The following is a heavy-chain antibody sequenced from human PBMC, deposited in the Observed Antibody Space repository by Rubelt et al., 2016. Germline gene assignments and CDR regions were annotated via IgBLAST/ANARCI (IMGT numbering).Heavy chain of an antibody. V-gene: IGHV1-69*13. Sequence: QVQLVQSGAEVKKPGASVKVSCKASGGTFSSYAISWVRQAPGQGLEWMGGIIPIFGTANYAQKFQGRVTITADKSTSTAYMELSSLRSEDTAVYYCACQGVDESGWLPNFYYYGMDVWGQGTMVTVSS. CDR1: GGTFSSYA. D-gene: IGHD6-19*01. J-gene: IGHJ6*02. CDR3: ACQGVDESGWLPNFYYYGMDV. CDR2: IIPIFGTA.